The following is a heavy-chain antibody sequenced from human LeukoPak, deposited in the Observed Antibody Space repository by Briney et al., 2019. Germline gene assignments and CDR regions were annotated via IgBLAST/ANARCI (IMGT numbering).Heavy chain of an antibody. J-gene: IGHJ4*02. V-gene: IGHV4-34*01. Sequence: SETLSLTCAVYGGSFSGYYWSWIRQPPGKGLEWTGEINHSGSTNYNPSLRSRVTIPVDTSKNQFSLKLSSVTAADTAVYYCARVRYADSSVLTRKRSYYFDYWGQGTLVTVSS. CDR3: ARVRYADSSVLTRKRSYYFDY. CDR1: GGSFSGYY. D-gene: IGHD3-22*01. CDR2: INHSGST.